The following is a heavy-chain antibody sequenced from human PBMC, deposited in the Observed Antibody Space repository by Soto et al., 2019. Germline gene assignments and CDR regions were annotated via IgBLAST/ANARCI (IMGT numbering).Heavy chain of an antibody. CDR1: GFTFSSYA. CDR3: AKDQLRIVVQPAAGSGIDN. CDR2: ISGPGGST. D-gene: IGHD2-2*01. V-gene: IGHV3-23*01. J-gene: IGHJ4*02. Sequence: EVQLLESGGGLAQPGESLRLSCAASGFTFSSYAMSWVRQAPGKGLEWVSGISGPGGSTYYADSVKGRFTISRDNSKNTLFLQMNVLIVEDTALYYCAKDQLRIVVQPAAGSGIDNWGQGTLVTVSS.